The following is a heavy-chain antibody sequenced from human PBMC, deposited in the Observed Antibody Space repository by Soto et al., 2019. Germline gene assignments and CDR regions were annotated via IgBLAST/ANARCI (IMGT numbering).Heavy chain of an antibody. J-gene: IGHJ4*02. CDR1: GGTFSSYT. CDR3: ARESPDILTGYTSH. V-gene: IGHV1-69*08. Sequence: QVQLVQSGAEVKKPGSSVKVSCKASGGTFSSYTISWVRQAPGQGLEWMGRIIPILGIANYAQKFQGRVTITADKSTGTADMERSSLRSEDTAVYYCARESPDILTGYTSHWGQGTLVTVSS. CDR2: IIPILGIA. D-gene: IGHD3-9*01.